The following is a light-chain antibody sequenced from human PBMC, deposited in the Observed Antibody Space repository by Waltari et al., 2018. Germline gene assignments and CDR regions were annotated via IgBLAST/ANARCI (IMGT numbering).Light chain of an antibody. Sequence: QSALTQPASVSGSPGQPITISCTGTSSDVGGYNYVSWYQQYPDKAPKLMIYDVSKRPSGVSNRFSGSKSGNTASLTISGLQAEDEADYYCCSYAGSSTHVLFGGGTKLTVL. CDR1: SSDVGGYNY. J-gene: IGLJ2*01. V-gene: IGLV2-23*02. CDR2: DVS. CDR3: CSYAGSSTHVL.